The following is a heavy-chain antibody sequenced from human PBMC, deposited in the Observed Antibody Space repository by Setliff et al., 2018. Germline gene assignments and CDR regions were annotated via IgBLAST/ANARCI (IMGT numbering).Heavy chain of an antibody. Sequence: SETLSLTCTVSGDPISDASIMAWIRQPPGKGLEFIGCVFYNGAAKYDPSLKSRVTMSVGTSKTQFSLKLNSMTTADTAVYYCARGGTYRYFDYWGQGALVTVSS. CDR3: ARGGTYRYFDY. CDR1: GDPISDAS. V-gene: IGHV4-59*01. CDR2: VFYNGAA. J-gene: IGHJ4*02.